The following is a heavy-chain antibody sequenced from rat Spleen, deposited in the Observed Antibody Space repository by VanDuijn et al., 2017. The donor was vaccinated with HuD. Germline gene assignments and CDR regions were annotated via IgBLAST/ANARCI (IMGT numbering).Heavy chain of an antibody. CDR2: ISIGGSNT. D-gene: IGHD1-9*01. Sequence: EVQLVESGGGLVQPGESMKLSCAVSGFTFRKYYMAWVRQAPTKGLEWVASISIGGSNTYYRDCVKGRFTISRDNAKSTLYLQMDSLRSEDTATYYCARKYSGYNSYYFDYWGQGVMVTVSS. CDR3: ARKYSGYNSYYFDY. CDR1: GFTFRKYY. V-gene: IGHV5-25*01. J-gene: IGHJ2*01.